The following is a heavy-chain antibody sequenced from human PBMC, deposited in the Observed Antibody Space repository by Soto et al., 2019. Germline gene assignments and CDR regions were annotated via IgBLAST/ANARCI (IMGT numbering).Heavy chain of an antibody. V-gene: IGHV3-53*01. CDR1: GFTVSSNY. CDR3: AVGYGSGSYYSYYYYGMDV. J-gene: IGHJ6*02. CDR2: IYSGGST. Sequence: EVQLVESGGGLIQPGGSLRLSCAASGFTVSSNYMSWVRQAPGKGLEWVSAIYSGGSTYYADSVKGRFTISRDNSKNTLYLQMNSLRAEDTAVYYCAVGYGSGSYYSYYYYGMDVWGQGTTVTVSS. D-gene: IGHD3-10*01.